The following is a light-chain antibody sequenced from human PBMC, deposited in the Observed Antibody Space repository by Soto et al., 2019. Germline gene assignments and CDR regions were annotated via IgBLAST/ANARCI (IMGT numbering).Light chain of an antibody. Sequence: EIVLTQSPGTLSVSPGERATLSCRASQSVSSSYLAWYQQKPGQAPRLLIYGASNRATGIPDRFSGSGSGTEFTLTISRLEPEDLAVYYCQQYGRSPPYTFGQGTKLEIK. V-gene: IGKV3-20*01. J-gene: IGKJ2*01. CDR1: QSVSSSY. CDR2: GAS. CDR3: QQYGRSPPYT.